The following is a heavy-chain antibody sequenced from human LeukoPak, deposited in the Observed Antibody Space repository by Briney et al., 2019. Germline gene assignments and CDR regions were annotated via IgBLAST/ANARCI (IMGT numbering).Heavy chain of an antibody. J-gene: IGHJ3*02. CDR1: GDSISSNSS. CDR3: ARGGQGDGYSAHEAFDI. D-gene: IGHD5-18*01. CDR2: TYYRSKWYN. V-gene: IGHV6-1*01. Sequence: SQTLSLTCAIFGDSISSNSSWNWIRQSPSRGLEWLGRTYYRSKWYNDYVVSVKSRVNINPDTSKNQFSLQLNPVTPEDTAVYYCARGGQGDGYSAHEAFDIWGQGTMVTVS.